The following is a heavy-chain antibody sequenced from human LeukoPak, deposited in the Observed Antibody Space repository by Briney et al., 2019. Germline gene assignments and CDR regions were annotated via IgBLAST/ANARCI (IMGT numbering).Heavy chain of an antibody. CDR2: ISGSGGST. Sequence: GGSLRLSCEASGFTFSRYWMSWVRQAPGKGLEWVSGISGSGGSTYYADSVKGRFTISRDNSKNTLYLQMNSLRAEDTAVYYCAKAATIFGVVLFDYWGQGSLVTVSS. CDR3: AKAATIFGVVLFDY. V-gene: IGHV3-23*01. D-gene: IGHD3-3*01. CDR1: GFTFSRYW. J-gene: IGHJ4*02.